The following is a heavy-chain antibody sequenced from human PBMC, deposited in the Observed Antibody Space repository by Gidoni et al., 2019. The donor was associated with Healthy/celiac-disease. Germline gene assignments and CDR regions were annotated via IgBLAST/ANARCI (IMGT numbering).Heavy chain of an antibody. CDR1: GLPFSSYW. J-gene: IGHJ4*02. CDR2: INSDGSST. D-gene: IGHD3-10*01. CDR3: AREAKYYYGSGSYPY. Sequence: EVQLVESGGGLVKPGGSLRLSCAASGLPFSSYWMHWVRQAPGKGLVWVSRINSDGSSTSYADSVKGRFTISRDNAKNTLYLQMNSLRTEDTAVYYCAREAKYYYGSGSYPYWGQGTLVTVSS. V-gene: IGHV3-74*01.